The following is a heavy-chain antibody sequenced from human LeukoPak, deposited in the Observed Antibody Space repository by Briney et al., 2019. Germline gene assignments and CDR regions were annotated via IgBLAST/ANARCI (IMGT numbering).Heavy chain of an antibody. D-gene: IGHD3-10*01. Sequence: PSETLSLTCAVYGGSFSGYYWGWIRQPPGKGLEWIGEINHSGSTNYNPSLKSRVTISVDTSKNQFSLKLSSVTAADTAVYYCARGRPYLYYYGSGSRFDYWGQGTLVTVSS. CDR1: GGSFSGYY. CDR2: INHSGST. V-gene: IGHV4-34*01. CDR3: ARGRPYLYYYGSGSRFDY. J-gene: IGHJ4*02.